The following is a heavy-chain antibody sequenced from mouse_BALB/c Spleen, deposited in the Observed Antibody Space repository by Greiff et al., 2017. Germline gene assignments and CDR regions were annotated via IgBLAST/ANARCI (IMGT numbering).Heavy chain of an antibody. Sequence: QVQLQQSGAELVRPGASVKLSCKASGYTFTSYWINWVKQRPGQGLEWIGNIYPSDSYTNYNQKFKDKATLTVDKSSSTAYMQLSSPTSEDSAVYYCTRGYGNYWYFDVWGAGTTVTVSS. V-gene: IGHV1-69*02. CDR1: GYTFTSYW. D-gene: IGHD2-10*02. J-gene: IGHJ1*01. CDR2: IYPSDSYT. CDR3: TRGYGNYWYFDV.